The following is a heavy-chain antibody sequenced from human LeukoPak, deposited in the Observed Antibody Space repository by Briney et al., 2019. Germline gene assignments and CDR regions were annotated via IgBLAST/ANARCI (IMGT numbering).Heavy chain of an antibody. CDR3: AKKSLGYFDL. V-gene: IGHV3-23*01. D-gene: IGHD7-27*01. CDR1: GFTFRSYG. CDR2: ISGSGGST. J-gene: IGHJ2*01. Sequence: PGGSLRLSCAASGFTFRSYGIHWVRQAPGKGLEWVSAISGSGGSTYYADSVKGRFTISRDNSKNTLYLQMNSLRAEDTAVYYCAKKSLGYFDLWGRGTLVTVSS.